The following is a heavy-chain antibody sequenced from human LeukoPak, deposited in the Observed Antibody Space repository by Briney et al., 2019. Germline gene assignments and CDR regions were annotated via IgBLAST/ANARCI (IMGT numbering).Heavy chain of an antibody. D-gene: IGHD3-16*01. Sequence: ASVNVSCTASGYTFSSYGISWVRQPPPPGLEWMGWISAYNGNTNYAQKLQGRVTMTTDTSTSTAYMELRSLRSDDTAVYYCARGGQLDYWGQGTLVTVSS. CDR3: ARGGQLDY. J-gene: IGHJ4*02. CDR1: GYTFSSYG. CDR2: ISAYNGNT. V-gene: IGHV1-18*01.